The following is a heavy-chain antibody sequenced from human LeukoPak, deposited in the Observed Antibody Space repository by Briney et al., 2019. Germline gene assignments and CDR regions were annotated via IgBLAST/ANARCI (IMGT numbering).Heavy chain of an antibody. CDR2: INSDGSST. J-gene: IGHJ4*02. V-gene: IGHV3-74*01. D-gene: IGHD6-13*01. CDR1: GFTFSSYW. CDR3: ARDGGIALPFDY. Sequence: GGTLRLSCAASGFTFSSYWMHWVRHAPGKGLVWVSRINSDGSSTSYADSVKGRFTISRDNAKNTLYLQMNSLRAEDTAVYYCARDGGIALPFDYWGQGTLVTVSS.